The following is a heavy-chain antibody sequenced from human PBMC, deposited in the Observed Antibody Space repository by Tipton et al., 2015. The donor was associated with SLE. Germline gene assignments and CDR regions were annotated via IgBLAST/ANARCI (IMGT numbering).Heavy chain of an antibody. J-gene: IGHJ6*02. D-gene: IGHD4-17*01. CDR1: GFTFSSYE. CDR3: ARDGVTTVTTMKDYGMDV. V-gene: IGHV3-48*03. Sequence: SLRLSCAASGFTFSSYEMNSVRQAPGKGLEWVSYIRSSGSTIYYADSVKGRFTISRDNSKNTLYLQMNSLRAEDTAVYYCARDGVTTVTTMKDYGMDVWGQGTTVTVSS. CDR2: IRSSGSTI.